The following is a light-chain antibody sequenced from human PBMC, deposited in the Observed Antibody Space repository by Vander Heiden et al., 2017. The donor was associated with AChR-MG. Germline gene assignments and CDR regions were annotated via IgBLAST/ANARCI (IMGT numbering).Light chain of an antibody. CDR1: RGDVGGYNY. CDR2: DVT. V-gene: IGLV2-11*01. Sequence: QSALTQPRSVSGSPGPSVTSSCTGTRGDVGGYNYVAWYQQHPGKAPRLMIYDVTQRPSVVPDRFSGSKSGNTASLTISGLQADDEADYYCCSYAGTYSVWVFGGGTKLTVL. J-gene: IGLJ3*02. CDR3: CSYAGTYSVWV.